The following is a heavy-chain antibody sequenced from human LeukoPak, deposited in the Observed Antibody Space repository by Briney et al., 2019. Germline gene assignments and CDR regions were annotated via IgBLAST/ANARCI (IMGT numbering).Heavy chain of an antibody. D-gene: IGHD2-15*01. V-gene: IGHV1-2*02. J-gene: IGHJ6*02. CDR1: GYTFTGYY. CDR3: ARTVAATPGYYYYGMDV. Sequence: ASVKVSCKASGYTFTGYYMHWVRQAPGQGLEWMGWINPNSGGTNYAQKFQGRVTMTRDTSTSTVYMELSSLRSEDTAVYYCARTVAATPGYYYYGMDVWGQGTTVTVSS. CDR2: INPNSGGT.